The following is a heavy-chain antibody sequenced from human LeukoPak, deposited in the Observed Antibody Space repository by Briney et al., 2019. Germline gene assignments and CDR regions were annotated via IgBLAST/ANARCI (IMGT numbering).Heavy chain of an antibody. V-gene: IGHV1-2*02. J-gene: IGHJ4*02. Sequence: ASVKVSCKASGYTFTGYYMHWARQAPGQGLEWMGWITPNSGGTNYAQKFQGRVTMTRDTSISTAYMELSRLRSDDTAVYYCARTYYGSGSLDYWGQGTLVTVSS. CDR3: ARTYYGSGSLDY. CDR1: GYTFTGYY. CDR2: ITPNSGGT. D-gene: IGHD3-10*01.